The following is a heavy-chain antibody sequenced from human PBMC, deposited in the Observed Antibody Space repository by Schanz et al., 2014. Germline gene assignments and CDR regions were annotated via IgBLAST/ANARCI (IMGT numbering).Heavy chain of an antibody. CDR1: GFTFRGHA. Sequence: QVQLVESGGGVVQPGTSLRLSCAASGFTFRGHAMHWVRQAPGQGLEKVAVTSTDGTKTYYAASVRGRFTISRDNSKTTVYLQMNSLRSEDAAVYYCTRDRGALINHNDALDLWGQGTMVSVSS. D-gene: IGHD3-16*01. V-gene: IGHV3-30*04. J-gene: IGHJ3*01. CDR3: TRDRGALINHNDALDL. CDR2: TSTDGTKT.